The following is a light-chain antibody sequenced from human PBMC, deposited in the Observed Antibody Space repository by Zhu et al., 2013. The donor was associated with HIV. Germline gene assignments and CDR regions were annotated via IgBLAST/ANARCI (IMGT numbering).Light chain of an antibody. CDR3: SSYTITRTLV. CDR1: SSDVGSYNR. J-gene: IGLJ2*01. V-gene: IGLV2-18*02. CDR2: EVS. Sequence: QSALTQPRSVSGSPGQSVAISCTGTSSDVGSYNRVSWYQQPPGTAPKLMIYEVSNRPSGVSNRFSGSKSGNTASLTISGLQAEDEAHYYCSSYTITRTLVFGGGTKLTVL.